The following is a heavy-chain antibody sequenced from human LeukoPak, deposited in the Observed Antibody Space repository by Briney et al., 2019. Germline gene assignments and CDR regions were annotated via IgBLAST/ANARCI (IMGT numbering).Heavy chain of an antibody. Sequence: SETLSLTCTVSGGSISSYYWSWIRQPPGKGLEWIGYIYYSGSTNYNPSLKSRVTISVDTSKNQFSLKLSSVTAADTAVYYCARLTVGATYSSYYYMDVWGKGTAVTVSS. J-gene: IGHJ6*03. V-gene: IGHV4-59*08. CDR2: IYYSGST. D-gene: IGHD1-26*01. CDR3: ARLTVGATYSSYYYMDV. CDR1: GGSISSYY.